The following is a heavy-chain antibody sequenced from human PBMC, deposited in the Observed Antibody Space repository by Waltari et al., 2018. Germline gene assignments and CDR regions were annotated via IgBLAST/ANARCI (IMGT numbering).Heavy chain of an antibody. V-gene: IGHV1-69*04. D-gene: IGHD3-16*02. CDR1: GGTFSSYA. J-gene: IGHJ4*02. CDR3: ARVNHYDYIWGSYRFDY. CDR2: IIPILCIA. Sequence: QVQLVQSGAEVKKPGSSVKVSCKASGGTFSSYAISWVRQAPGQGLEWMGGIIPILCIAHYAQKFQVRVTITADESTSTAYMELSSLRSEDTAVYYCARVNHYDYIWGSYRFDYWGQGTLVTVSS.